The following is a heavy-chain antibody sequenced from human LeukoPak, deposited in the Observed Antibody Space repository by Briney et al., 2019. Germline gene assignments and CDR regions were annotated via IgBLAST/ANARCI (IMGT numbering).Heavy chain of an antibody. J-gene: IGHJ4*02. CDR3: AKDGTMIVVVYFDY. CDR2: VSGYGGTT. V-gene: IGHV3-23*01. D-gene: IGHD3-22*01. CDR1: GFTFSSYA. Sequence: GGSLRLSCAASGFTFSSYAMSWVRQAPGKGLEWVSAVSGYGGTTYYADSVKGRFTISRDNSKNTLYLQMNSLRAEDTAVYYCAKDGTMIVVVYFDYWGQGTLVTVSS.